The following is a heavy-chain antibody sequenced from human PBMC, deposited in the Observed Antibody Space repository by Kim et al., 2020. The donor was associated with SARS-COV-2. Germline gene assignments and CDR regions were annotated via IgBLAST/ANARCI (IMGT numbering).Heavy chain of an antibody. CDR3: ARHTNYDFWP. D-gene: IGHD3-3*01. V-gene: IGHV4-39*01. J-gene: IGHJ2*01. Sequence: TSDNPPLKSRVTISVDTSKNQFSLKLSSVPAADTAVYYCARHTNYDFWPWGRGTLVTVSS. CDR2: T.